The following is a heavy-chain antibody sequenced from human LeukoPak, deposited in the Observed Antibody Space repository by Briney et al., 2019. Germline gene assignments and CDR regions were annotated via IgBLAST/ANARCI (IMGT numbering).Heavy chain of an antibody. CDR3: AREVYDSSGSDAFDI. CDR1: GFTVSSNY. Sequence: GGSLRLSCAASGFTVSSNYMSWVRQAPGKGLEWVSVIYSGGSTYYADSVKGRFTISRDNSKNTLYLQMNSLRAEDTAVYYCAREVYDSSGSDAFDIWGQGTVVTVSS. J-gene: IGHJ3*02. V-gene: IGHV3-53*01. D-gene: IGHD3-22*01. CDR2: IYSGGST.